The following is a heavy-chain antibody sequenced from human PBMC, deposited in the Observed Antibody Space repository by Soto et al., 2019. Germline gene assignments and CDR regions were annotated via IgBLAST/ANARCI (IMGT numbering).Heavy chain of an antibody. J-gene: IGHJ4*02. CDR2: IYWDDDK. V-gene: IGHV2-5*02. CDR3: AHWPVSGYTPFDY. D-gene: IGHD5-12*01. Sequence: QITLKESGPTLVKPTQPLTLTCTFSGFSLTTSGVGVAWIRQPPGKALEWLALIYWDDDKRYSPSLNSRLSITKHTSKNQVVLTKTNMDPADTGTYYCAHWPVSGYTPFDYWGQGTLVTVSS. CDR1: GFSLTTSGVG.